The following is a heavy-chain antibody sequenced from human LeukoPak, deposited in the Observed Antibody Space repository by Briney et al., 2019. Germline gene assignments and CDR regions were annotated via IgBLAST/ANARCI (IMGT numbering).Heavy chain of an antibody. D-gene: IGHD3-22*01. CDR3: ARRRGDYYDSSEVDY. CDR2: IYYSGST. J-gene: IGHJ4*02. CDR1: GGSISSYY. Sequence: SETLSLTCTVSGGSISSYYWSWIRQPPGKGLEWIGYIYYSGSTNYNPSLKSRVTISVDTSKNQFSLKLSSVTAADTAVYYCARRRGDYYDSSEVDYWGQGTLVTVSS. V-gene: IGHV4-59*01.